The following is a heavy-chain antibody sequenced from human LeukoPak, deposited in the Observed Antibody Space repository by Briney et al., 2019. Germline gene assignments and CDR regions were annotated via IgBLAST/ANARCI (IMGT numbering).Heavy chain of an antibody. D-gene: IGHD4-17*01. CDR2: ISGSGGSP. Sequence: GGSLRLSCAASGFTFSSYVMTWVRQAPGKGLEWVSTISGSGGSPYSADSVKGRFTISSDNAKNSLYLQMNSLRDEDTAVYYCARDRAYAFDYWGQGTLVTVSS. J-gene: IGHJ4*02. V-gene: IGHV3-23*01. CDR3: ARDRAYAFDY. CDR1: GFTFSSYV.